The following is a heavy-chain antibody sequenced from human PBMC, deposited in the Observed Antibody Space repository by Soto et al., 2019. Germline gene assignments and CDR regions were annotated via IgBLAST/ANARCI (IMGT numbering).Heavy chain of an antibody. Sequence: SETLSLTCAVYGGSFSGYYWSWIRQPPGKGLEWIGEINHSGSTNYNPSLKSRVTISVDTSKNQFSLKLSSVTAADTAVYYCARGLRGSYEKADYWGQGTLVTVSS. CDR2: INHSGST. CDR1: GGSFSGYY. D-gene: IGHD1-26*01. CDR3: ARGLRGSYEKADY. V-gene: IGHV4-34*01. J-gene: IGHJ4*02.